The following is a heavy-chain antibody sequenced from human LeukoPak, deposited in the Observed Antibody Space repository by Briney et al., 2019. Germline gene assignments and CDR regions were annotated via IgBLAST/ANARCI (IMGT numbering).Heavy chain of an antibody. CDR1: GGSISSSSYY. J-gene: IGHJ4*02. CDR2: IYYSGST. D-gene: IGHD3-10*01. CDR3: ARRPAAVRGWDY. Sequence: SGTLSLTCTVSGGSISSSSYYWGWIRQPPGKGLEWIGSIYYSGSTYYNPSLTSRVTISVDTSKNQFSLRLSSVTAADTAVYYCARRPAAVRGWDYWGQGTLVTVSS. V-gene: IGHV4-39*01.